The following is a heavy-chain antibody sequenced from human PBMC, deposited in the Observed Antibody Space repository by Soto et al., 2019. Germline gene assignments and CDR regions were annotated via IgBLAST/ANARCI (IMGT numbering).Heavy chain of an antibody. D-gene: IGHD4-17*01. CDR1: GASINDGAYY. CDR3: ARSNYGDYGAQPDH. Sequence: QVQLQESGPRLVKPAQTLSLTCTVSGASINDGAYYWNWVRQHPEKGLEWIGYIRYSGNTYYSPSLKSRVIISLDTCKNLFSLMLSSVTDADTAIYYCARSNYGDYGAQPDHWGQGTPVTVSS. V-gene: IGHV4-31*03. CDR2: IRYSGNT. J-gene: IGHJ4*02.